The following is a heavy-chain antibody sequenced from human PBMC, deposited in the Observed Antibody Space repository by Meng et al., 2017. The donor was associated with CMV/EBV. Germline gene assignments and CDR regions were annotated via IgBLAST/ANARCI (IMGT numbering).Heavy chain of an antibody. CDR2: IKSKTDGGTT. Sequence: GESLKISCAASGFTFRNAWMSWVRQAPGKGLEWVGRIKSKTDGGTTDYAAPVKGRFTISRDDSKNTLYLQMNSLKTEDTAVYYCTTGPIRITIFGVVFHYWGQGTLVTVSS. J-gene: IGHJ4*02. CDR1: GFTFRNAW. V-gene: IGHV3-15*01. D-gene: IGHD3-3*01. CDR3: TTGPIRITIFGVVFHY.